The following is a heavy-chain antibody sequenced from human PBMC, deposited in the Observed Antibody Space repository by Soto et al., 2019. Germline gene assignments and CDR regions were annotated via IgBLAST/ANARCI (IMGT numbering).Heavy chain of an antibody. Sequence: ETLSLTCAVYGGSFSGYYWSWIRQPPGKGLEWIGEINHSGSTNYNPSLKSRVTISVDTSKNQFFLKLSSVTAADTAVYYCARAPYYDFWSGSQPYYYYGMDVWGQGTTVTVSS. CDR2: INHSGST. J-gene: IGHJ6*02. V-gene: IGHV4-34*01. CDR3: ARAPYYDFWSGSQPYYYYGMDV. D-gene: IGHD3-3*01. CDR1: GGSFSGYY.